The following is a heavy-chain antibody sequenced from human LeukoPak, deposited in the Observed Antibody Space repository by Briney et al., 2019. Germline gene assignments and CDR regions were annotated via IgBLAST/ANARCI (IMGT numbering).Heavy chain of an antibody. CDR1: GFTFSSYS. Sequence: GGSLSLSCAASGFTFSSYSMNCVRQAPGKGLEWVSSISSSSSYIYYADSVKGRFTISRDNAKNSLYLQMNSLRAEDTAVYYCARDLEVPYYYDSSGYLDYWGQGTLVTVSS. CDR2: ISSSSSYI. V-gene: IGHV3-21*01. D-gene: IGHD3-22*01. CDR3: ARDLEVPYYYDSSGYLDY. J-gene: IGHJ4*02.